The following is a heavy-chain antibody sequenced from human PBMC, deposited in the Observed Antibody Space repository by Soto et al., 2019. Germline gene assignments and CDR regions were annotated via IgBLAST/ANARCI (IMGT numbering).Heavy chain of an antibody. J-gene: IGHJ4*02. CDR2: ISCDGSNK. CDR3: ARGFDILTGLYY. V-gene: IGHV3-30*03. D-gene: IGHD3-9*01. Sequence: GGSLRLSCAASRFTFSTYGRHWVRQAPGKGLEWVAVISCDGSNKDYGDSVKGRFTISRDSSKNTLYLQMNSLRAEDTAVCYCARGFDILTGLYYWGQGTLVTVSS. CDR1: RFTFSTYG.